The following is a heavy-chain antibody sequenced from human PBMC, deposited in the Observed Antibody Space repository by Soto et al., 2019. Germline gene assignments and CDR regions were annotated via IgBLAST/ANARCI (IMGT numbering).Heavy chain of an antibody. CDR2: ITGNGDTT. CDR3: AKLDGYFDY. V-gene: IGHV3-23*01. J-gene: IGHJ4*02. CDR1: GFTLINTG. Sequence: EVQVLQSGGGLVPPGGSLRLSCAGSGFTLINTGMSWVRQAPGQGLEWVSAITGNGDTTYYADSVKGRFTISRDNSKNTLYLQMNSLRAEDTAVYYCAKLDGYFDYWGQGTLVTVSS.